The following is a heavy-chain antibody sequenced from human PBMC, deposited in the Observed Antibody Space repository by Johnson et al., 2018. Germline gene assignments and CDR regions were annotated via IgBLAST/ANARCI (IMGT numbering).Heavy chain of an antibody. CDR1: GFVFSTYA. V-gene: IGHV3-33*01. CDR3: ARVIDVDTGIMDYYYYYMDV. J-gene: IGHJ6*03. D-gene: IGHD5-18*01. Sequence: QVQLVQSGGGVVQPGKSLTLSCAASGFVFSTYAMHWVRQAPGKGLEWVALIWYDGSYKHYAESVSGRCTISRDNSRKTIYLQMNSRGAEERAVYYWARVIDVDTGIMDYYYYYMDVWGKGTTVTVSS. CDR2: IWYDGSYK.